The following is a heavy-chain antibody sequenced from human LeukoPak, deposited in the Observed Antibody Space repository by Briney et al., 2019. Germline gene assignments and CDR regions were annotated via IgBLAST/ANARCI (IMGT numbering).Heavy chain of an antibody. V-gene: IGHV1-46*01. J-gene: IGHJ4*02. CDR1: GGTFSSYA. Sequence: ASVKVSCKASGGTFSSYAISWVRQAPGQGLEWMGIINPSGGSTSYAQKFQGRVTMTRDMSTSTVYMELSSLRSEDTAVYYCARDNSWSLIFDYWGQGTLVTVSS. CDR2: INPSGGST. D-gene: IGHD6-13*01. CDR3: ARDNSWSLIFDY.